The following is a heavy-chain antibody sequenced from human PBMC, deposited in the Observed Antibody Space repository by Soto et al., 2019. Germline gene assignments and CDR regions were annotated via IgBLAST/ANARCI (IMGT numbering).Heavy chain of an antibody. CDR1: GYSIRSGYY. Sequence: SETLSLTCSVSGYSIRSGYYWGWVRQAPGKGLEWFGSVYHNGIMFHNPSFQSRVTISVDTSKNQFSLNLRSVTAADTAVYYCAALWFGELAFNYWGHGILVTVYS. D-gene: IGHD3-10*01. J-gene: IGHJ4*01. CDR2: VYHNGIM. CDR3: AALWFGELAFNY. V-gene: IGHV4-38-2*02.